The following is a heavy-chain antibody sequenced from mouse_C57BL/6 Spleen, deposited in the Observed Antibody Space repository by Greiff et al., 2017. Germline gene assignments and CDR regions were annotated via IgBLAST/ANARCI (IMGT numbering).Heavy chain of an antibody. V-gene: IGHV14-4*01. CDR1: GFNINDDY. Sequence: VQLQQSGAELVRPGASVKLSCTASGFNINDDYMHWVKQRPEQGLEWIGWIDPDNGDTEYASKFQGKATITADTSSNTAYLQLSSLTSEDTAGYYWTTGGRRGFAYWGQGTLVTVSA. D-gene: IGHD1-2*01. CDR3: TTGGRRGFAY. J-gene: IGHJ3*01. CDR2: IDPDNGDT.